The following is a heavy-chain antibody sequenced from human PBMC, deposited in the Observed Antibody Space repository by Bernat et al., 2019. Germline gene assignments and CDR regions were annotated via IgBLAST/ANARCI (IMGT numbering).Heavy chain of an antibody. J-gene: IGHJ4*02. CDR1: GFTFNNYG. V-gene: IGHV3-33*01. D-gene: IGHD6-13*01. Sequence: QVQLVESGGGVVQPGRSLRLSCAASGFTFNNYGMHWVRQVPGKGLGWVAVIWYDGNNKYYADSVKGRFTISRDNSKNTLYLQMNSLGAEDTAVYYCARLGSSWSFDYWGQGTLVTVSS. CDR3: ARLGSSWSFDY. CDR2: IWYDGNNK.